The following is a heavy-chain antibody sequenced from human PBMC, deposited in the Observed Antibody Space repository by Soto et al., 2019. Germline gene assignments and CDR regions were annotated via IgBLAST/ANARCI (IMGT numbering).Heavy chain of an antibody. Sequence: PSETLSLTCAVSGGSISSGGYSWSWIRQPPGKGLEWIGYIYHSGSTYYNPSLKSRVTISVDRSKNQFSLKLSSVTAADTAVYYCASGSISAAAPSLFDSWGQGPLVTVSP. CDR2: IYHSGST. D-gene: IGHD6-25*01. CDR3: ASGSISAAAPSLFDS. J-gene: IGHJ4*02. CDR1: GGSISSGGYS. V-gene: IGHV4-30-2*01.